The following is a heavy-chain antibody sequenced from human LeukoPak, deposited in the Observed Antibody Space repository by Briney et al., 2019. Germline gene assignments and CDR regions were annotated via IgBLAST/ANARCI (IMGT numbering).Heavy chain of an antibody. CDR2: VRTTAEGGTI. CDR1: GFTFSKAW. D-gene: IGHD4-11*01. V-gene: IGHV3-15*05. CDR3: TAGLGKADDDS. Sequence: PGGSLRLSCEGSGFTFSKAWMSWVRQAPGRGLEWVGRVRTTAEGGTIDHGRSVRGRFTISRDDSKNTLYPQMNSLKSEDTAVYYCTAGLGKADDDSWGQGALVTVSS. J-gene: IGHJ4*02.